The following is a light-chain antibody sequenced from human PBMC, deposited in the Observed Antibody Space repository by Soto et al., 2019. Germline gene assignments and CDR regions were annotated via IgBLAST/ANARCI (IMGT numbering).Light chain of an antibody. CDR3: QKYNSAPLT. CDR1: QGISNY. J-gene: IGKJ4*01. CDR2: AAS. V-gene: IGKV1-27*01. Sequence: DIQMTQSPSSLSASVGDRVTITCRASQGISNYLAWYQQKPGKVPKLLIYAASTLQSGVPSRFSGSGSGTDYTLTISSLQLHSVATPYCQKYNSAPLTFGGGTKVEIK.